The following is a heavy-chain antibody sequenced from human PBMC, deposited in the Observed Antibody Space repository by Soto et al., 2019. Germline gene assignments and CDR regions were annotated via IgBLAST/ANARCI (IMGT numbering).Heavy chain of an antibody. J-gene: IGHJ4*02. CDR1: GYTFTGYY. D-gene: IGHD1-26*01. V-gene: IGHV1-2*02. Sequence: ASVKVSCKASGYTFTGYYMHWVRQAPGQGLEWMGWINPNSGGTNYAQKFQGRVTMTRDTSISTAYMELSRLGSDDTAVYYCARDFIGWEPSGPFDYWGQGTLVTVSS. CDR3: ARDFIGWEPSGPFDY. CDR2: INPNSGGT.